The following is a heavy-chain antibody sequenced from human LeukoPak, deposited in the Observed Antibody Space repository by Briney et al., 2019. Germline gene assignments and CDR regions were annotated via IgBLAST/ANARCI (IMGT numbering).Heavy chain of an antibody. CDR1: GFALSSHW. J-gene: IGHJ6*02. CDR3: ARNNGMGV. CDR2: VNRDGSET. V-gene: IGHV3-7*03. Sequence: GGSLRLSCAASGFALSSHWMTWVRQVPGRGPEWVANVNRDGSETYYLDSVKGRFTISKDNAKNSLYLQMNSLRAEDTALYHCARNNGMGVWGQGTTVIVSS.